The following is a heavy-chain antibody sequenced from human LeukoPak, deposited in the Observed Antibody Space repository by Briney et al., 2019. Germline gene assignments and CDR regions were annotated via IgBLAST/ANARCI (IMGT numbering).Heavy chain of an antibody. CDR3: ARIRGGPIDY. V-gene: IGHV3-30-3*01. CDR2: ITYDGTDT. D-gene: IGHD3-16*01. CDR1: GFTLSTYA. J-gene: IGHJ4*02. Sequence: GGSLRLSCAASGFTLSTYAMHWVRQAPGKGLEWVAVITYDGTDTYYADSVKGRFTISRDTSKNSLYLQMNSLRPEDTAVFYCARIRGGPIDYWGQGTLVTVSS.